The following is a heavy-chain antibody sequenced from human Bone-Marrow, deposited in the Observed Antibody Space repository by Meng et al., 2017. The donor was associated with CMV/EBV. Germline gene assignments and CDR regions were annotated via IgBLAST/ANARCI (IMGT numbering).Heavy chain of an antibody. CDR3: ARLGGVGYCSSTSCYTFHYFDY. CDR2: IYYSGST. D-gene: IGHD2-2*02. V-gene: IGHV4-39*01. Sequence: SETLSLTCTVSGGSISSSSYYWGWIRQPTGKGLEWIGSIYYSGSTYYNPSLKSRVTISVDTSKTQFSLKLRSVTAAHTAVYYCARLGGVGYCSSTSCYTFHYFDYWGPGTLVTVS. J-gene: IGHJ4*02. CDR1: GGSISSSSYY.